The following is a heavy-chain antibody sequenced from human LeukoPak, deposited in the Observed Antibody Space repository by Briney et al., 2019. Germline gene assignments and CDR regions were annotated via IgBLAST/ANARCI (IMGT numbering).Heavy chain of an antibody. CDR2: IYTSGST. J-gene: IGHJ3*02. Sequence: SETLSLTCTVSGGSISSGSYYWSWIRQPAGKGLEWIGRIYTSGSTNYNPSLKSRVTISVDTSKNQFSLKPSSVTAADTAVYYCARGTEQQLDAFDIWGQGTMVTVSS. D-gene: IGHD6-13*01. CDR3: ARGTEQQLDAFDI. V-gene: IGHV4-61*02. CDR1: GGSISSGSYY.